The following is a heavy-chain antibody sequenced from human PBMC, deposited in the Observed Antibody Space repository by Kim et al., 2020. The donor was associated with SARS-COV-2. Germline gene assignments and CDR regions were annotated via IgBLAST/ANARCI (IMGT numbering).Heavy chain of an antibody. Sequence: GGSLRLSCAASGFTFSSYAMSWVRQAPGKGLEWVSAISGSGGSTYYADAVKGRFTITRDNSKNTLYLQMNSLRAEDTAEYYCAKDFLAPDYGDYYCYGMDVWGQGTTVTVSS. J-gene: IGHJ6*02. D-gene: IGHD4-17*01. CDR1: GFTFSSYA. CDR2: ISGSGGST. V-gene: IGHV3-23*01. CDR3: AKDFLAPDYGDYYCYGMDV.